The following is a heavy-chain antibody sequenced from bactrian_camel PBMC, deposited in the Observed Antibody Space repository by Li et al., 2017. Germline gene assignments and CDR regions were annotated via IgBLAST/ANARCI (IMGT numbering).Heavy chain of an antibody. J-gene: IGHJ4*01. Sequence: VQLVESGGGSAQAGGSLRLSCARSGFKYSKSYMAWFRQAPGKEREGVAAINGAGTTTYYSESVKELFTISKDNAKRALYLQMDNLKPEDTAMYYCAARFSGDYYYTSLQHSDYRYWGQGTQVTVS. CDR2: INGAGTTT. V-gene: IGHV3S40*01. CDR1: GFKYSKSY. D-gene: IGHD2*01. CDR3: AARFSGDYYYTSLQHSDYRY.